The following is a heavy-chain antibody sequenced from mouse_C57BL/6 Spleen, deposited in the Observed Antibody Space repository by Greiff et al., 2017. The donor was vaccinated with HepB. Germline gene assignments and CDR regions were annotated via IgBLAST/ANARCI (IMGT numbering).Heavy chain of an antibody. CDR2: ISDGGSYT. V-gene: IGHV5-4*01. CDR3: ARDYSNYGNYFDY. Sequence: EVQVVESGGGLVKPGGSLKLSCAASGFTFSSYAMSWVRQTPEKRLEWVATISDGGSYTYYPDNVKGRFTISRDNAKNNLYLQMSHLKSEDTAMYYCARDYSNYGNYFDYWGQGTTLTVSS. CDR1: GFTFSSYA. D-gene: IGHD2-5*01. J-gene: IGHJ2*01.